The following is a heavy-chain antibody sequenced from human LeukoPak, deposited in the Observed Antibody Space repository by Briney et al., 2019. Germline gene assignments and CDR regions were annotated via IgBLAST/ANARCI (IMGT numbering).Heavy chain of an antibody. CDR3: ARELSTYSPHLPVDY. CDR1: GYTFTGYY. Sequence: GASVKVSCKASGYTFTGYYMHWVRQAPGQGLEWMGWINPNSGGTNYAQKFQGRVTMTRDTSISTAYMELSRLRSDDTAVYYCARELSTYSPHLPVDYWGQGTLVTVSS. CDR2: INPNSGGT. V-gene: IGHV1-2*02. J-gene: IGHJ4*02. D-gene: IGHD2-21*01.